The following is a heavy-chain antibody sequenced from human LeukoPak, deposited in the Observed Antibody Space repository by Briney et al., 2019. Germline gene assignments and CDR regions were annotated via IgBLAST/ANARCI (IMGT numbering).Heavy chain of an antibody. Sequence: GGSLRLSCAASGFTFSSYAMSWVRQAPGKGLEWVSAIRDSGGSTYYADSVKGRFTISRDNSKNTLYLQMNSLRAEDTAVYYCAKVDDSRATYYYGMDVWGQGTTVTVSS. J-gene: IGHJ6*02. CDR3: AKVDDSRATYYYGMDV. CDR1: GFTFSSYA. D-gene: IGHD3-22*01. CDR2: IRDSGGST. V-gene: IGHV3-23*01.